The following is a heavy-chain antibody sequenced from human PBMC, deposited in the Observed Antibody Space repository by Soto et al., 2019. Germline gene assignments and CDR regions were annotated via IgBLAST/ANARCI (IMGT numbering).Heavy chain of an antibody. V-gene: IGHV1-2*02. CDR3: ARPYSSGWGYYGMDV. J-gene: IGHJ6*02. CDR1: GYTFTGYY. Sequence: RASVKVSCKASGYTFTGYYMHWVRQAPGQGLEWMGWINPNSGGTNYAQKFQGRVTMTRDTSISTAYMELSRLRSDDAAVYYCARPYSSGWGYYGMDVWGQGTTVTVSS. D-gene: IGHD6-19*01. CDR2: INPNSGGT.